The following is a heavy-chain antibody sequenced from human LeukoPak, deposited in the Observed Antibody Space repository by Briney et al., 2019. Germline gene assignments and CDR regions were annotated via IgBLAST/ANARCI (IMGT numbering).Heavy chain of an antibody. D-gene: IGHD4-23*01. CDR1: GFTVSSNY. CDR3: AKDLDGNDYGGILMEY. V-gene: IGHV3-30*18. Sequence: GGSLRLSCAASGFTVSSNYMHWVRRAPGKGLEWVAVISYDGSNKYYADSVKGRFTISRDNSKNTLYLQMNSLRAEDTAVYYCAKDLDGNDYGGILMEYWGQGTLVTVSS. CDR2: ISYDGSNK. J-gene: IGHJ4*02.